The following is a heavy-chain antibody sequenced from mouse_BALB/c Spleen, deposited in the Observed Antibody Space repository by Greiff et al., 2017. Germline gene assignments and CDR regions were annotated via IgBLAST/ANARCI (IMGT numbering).Heavy chain of an antibody. Sequence: LQESGAELARPGASVKLSCKASGYTFTSYWMQWVKQRPGQGLEWIGAIYPGDGDTRYTQKFKGKATLTADKSSSTAYMQLSSLASEDSAVYYCARFSNYEESAMDYWGQGTSVTVSS. J-gene: IGHJ4*01. CDR3: ARFSNYEESAMDY. V-gene: IGHV1-87*01. CDR2: IYPGDGDT. D-gene: IGHD2-5*01. CDR1: GYTFTSYW.